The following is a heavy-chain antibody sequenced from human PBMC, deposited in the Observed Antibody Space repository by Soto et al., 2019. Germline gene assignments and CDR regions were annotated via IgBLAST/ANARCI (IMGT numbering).Heavy chain of an antibody. Sequence: LKISCTASGLSFSSYTINWVRHAPGKGLEWVSSIDSTSRYIFYADSVKGRFTVSRDSAKDSLYLQMNSLRAEDTAMYYCARGDYDYVWGSYRPLDYWGQGTLVTVSS. CDR2: IDSTSRYI. V-gene: IGHV3-21*01. D-gene: IGHD3-16*02. CDR1: GLSFSSYT. J-gene: IGHJ4*02. CDR3: ARGDYDYVWGSYRPLDY.